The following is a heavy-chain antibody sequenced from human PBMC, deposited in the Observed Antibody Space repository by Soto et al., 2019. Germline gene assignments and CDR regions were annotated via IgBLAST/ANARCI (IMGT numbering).Heavy chain of an antibody. Sequence: QVQLVESGGGVVQPGRSLRLSCVASGFTFSNYAMHWVRQAPGKGLVWVAVISYDGSNKYYADSVKGRFNISRDNSKNTLYLQATSLRAEDPAVYYCARGPQRRLFAFDILGQGTIVAVSS. CDR2: ISYDGSNK. CDR3: ARGPQRRLFAFDI. CDR1: GFTFSNYA. V-gene: IGHV3-30-3*01. J-gene: IGHJ3*02. D-gene: IGHD3-10*02.